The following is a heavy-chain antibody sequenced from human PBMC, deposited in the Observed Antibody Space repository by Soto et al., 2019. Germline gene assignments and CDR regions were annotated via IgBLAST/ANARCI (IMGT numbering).Heavy chain of an antibody. D-gene: IGHD2-15*01. V-gene: IGHV3-48*01. CDR1: GFTFSSYS. J-gene: IGHJ5*02. Sequence: EVQLVESGGGLVQPGGSLRLSCAASGFTFSSYSMNWVRQAPGKGLEWVSYISSSSTTKYYADSVKGRFTISRDNAKNSLYLQMNSLRAADTAVYYCARDGCSGSTCLNWFDPWGQGTLVTVSS. CDR3: ARDGCSGSTCLNWFDP. CDR2: ISSSSTTK.